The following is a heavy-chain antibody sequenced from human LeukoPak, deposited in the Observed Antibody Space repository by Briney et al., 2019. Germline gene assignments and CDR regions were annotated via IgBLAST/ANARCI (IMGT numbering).Heavy chain of an antibody. CDR3: ARGKLGYCTNGVCYFYYGMDV. Sequence: ASVKVSCKASGYTFTSYDINWVRQATGQGLGGMGWMNPNSGNTGYAQKFQGRVTMTRNTSKSTAYMELSSLRSEDTAVYYCARGKLGYCTNGVCYFYYGMDVWGQGTTVTVSS. D-gene: IGHD2-8*01. CDR1: GYTFTSYD. J-gene: IGHJ6*02. V-gene: IGHV1-8*01. CDR2: MNPNSGNT.